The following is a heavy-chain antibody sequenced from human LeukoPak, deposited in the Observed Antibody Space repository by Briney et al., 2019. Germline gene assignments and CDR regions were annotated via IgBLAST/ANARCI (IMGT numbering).Heavy chain of an antibody. CDR1: GFTFSSYG. V-gene: IGHV3-33*01. CDR3: AWFQRQTDFYY. D-gene: IGHD6-25*01. CDR2: IWYDGSNK. J-gene: IGHJ4*02. Sequence: GGSLRLSCAASGFTFSSYGMHWVRQAPGKGLEGVAVIWYDGSNKYYADSVKGRFTISRDNSKNTLYLQMNSLRAEDTALYYCAWFQRQTDFYYWGQGTLVTVSS.